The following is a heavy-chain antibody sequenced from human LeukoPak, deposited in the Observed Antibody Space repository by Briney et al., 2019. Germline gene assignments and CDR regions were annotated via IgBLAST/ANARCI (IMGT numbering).Heavy chain of an antibody. Sequence: PSETLSLTCTVSGGSLSGYYWSWIRQTSGKGLEWIGFIYYSGGGPEGVGNTNYNPSVKSRVTISVDTSKNQFSLKLSSVTAADTAVYYCARVTPWDYGPRFDPWGQGTLVTVSS. CDR1: GGSLSGYY. D-gene: IGHD4/OR15-4a*01. CDR3: ARVTPWDYGPRFDP. J-gene: IGHJ5*02. V-gene: IGHV4-59*01. CDR2: IYYSGGGPEGVGNT.